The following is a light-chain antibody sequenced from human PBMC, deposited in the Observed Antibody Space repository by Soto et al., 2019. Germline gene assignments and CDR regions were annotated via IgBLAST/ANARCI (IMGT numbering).Light chain of an antibody. CDR3: SSYTSSSTVV. J-gene: IGLJ2*01. V-gene: IGLV2-14*01. Sequence: QSALTQPASVSGSPGQSITISCTGTSSDVGIYKYVSWYQQHPGKAPNLMIYEVSNRPSGDSNRFSGSKSGNTASLTISGLQAEDEDDYYCSSYTSSSTVVFGGGTKLTVL. CDR1: SSDVGIYKY. CDR2: EVS.